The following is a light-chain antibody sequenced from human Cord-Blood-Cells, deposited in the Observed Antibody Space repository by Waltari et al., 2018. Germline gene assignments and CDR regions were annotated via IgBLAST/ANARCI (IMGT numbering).Light chain of an antibody. CDR1: QSISSY. V-gene: IGKV1-39*01. J-gene: IGKJ5*01. CDR2: GSS. Sequence: DIQMTQSPSSLSASVGDRVTITCRASQSISSYLNWYQQKPGKTPKRLIYGSSSLQSGVPSSFSGRGYGTDFTLTISSLQPEDFATYYCQQSYSTPVTFGQGTRLEIK. CDR3: QQSYSTPVT.